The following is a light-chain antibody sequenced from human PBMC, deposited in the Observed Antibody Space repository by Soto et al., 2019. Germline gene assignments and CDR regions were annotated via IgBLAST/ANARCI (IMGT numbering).Light chain of an antibody. J-gene: IGLJ1*01. CDR1: KIGRKS. V-gene: IGLV3-21*04. CDR2: YDN. CDR3: QVWDSSSDHYV. Sequence: SYELTQPPSESVAPGETASITCGGDKIGRKSVHWYWQRPGQAPVLVMYYDNDRPSEIPERFSGSNSGNTATLSISRVEAGDEADYYCQVWDSSSDHYVFGTGTKLTVL.